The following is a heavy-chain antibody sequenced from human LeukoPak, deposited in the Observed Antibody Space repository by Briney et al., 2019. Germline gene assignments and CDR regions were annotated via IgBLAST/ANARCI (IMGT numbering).Heavy chain of an antibody. D-gene: IGHD3-22*01. Sequence: SETLSLTCAVYGGSFSGYYWSWIRQPPGRGLEWIGEINHSGSTNYNPSLKSRVTISVDTSKIQFSLKLSSVTAADTAVYYCARARYDYDLPRRWFDPWGQGTLVTVSS. J-gene: IGHJ5*02. CDR3: ARARYDYDLPRRWFDP. CDR2: INHSGST. V-gene: IGHV4-34*01. CDR1: GGSFSGYY.